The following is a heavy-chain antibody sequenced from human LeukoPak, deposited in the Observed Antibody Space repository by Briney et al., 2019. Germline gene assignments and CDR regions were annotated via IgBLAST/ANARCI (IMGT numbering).Heavy chain of an antibody. CDR2: ISSSSSYI. V-gene: IGHV3-21*04. CDR3: ARDVRYDSSGYDI. J-gene: IGHJ3*02. CDR1: GFTFSSYS. Sequence: PGGSLRLSCAASGFTFSSYSMNWVRQAPGKGLEWVSSISSSSSYIYYADSVKGRFTISRDNAKNSLYLQMNSLRAEDTALYHCARDVRYDSSGYDIWGQGTMVTVSS. D-gene: IGHD3-22*01.